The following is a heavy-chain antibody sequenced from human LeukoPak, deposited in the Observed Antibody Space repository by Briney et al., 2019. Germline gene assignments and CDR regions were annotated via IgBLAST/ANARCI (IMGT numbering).Heavy chain of an antibody. CDR1: GGSFGGYY. Sequence: SETLSLTCAVYGGSFGGYYWSWIRQPPGKGLEWIGEINHSGSTNYNPSLKSRVTISVDTSKNQFSLKLSSVTAADTAVYYCAREFAIRNRRFYYFDYWGQGTLVTVSS. J-gene: IGHJ4*02. CDR2: INHSGST. V-gene: IGHV4-34*01. D-gene: IGHD2/OR15-2a*01. CDR3: AREFAIRNRRFYYFDY.